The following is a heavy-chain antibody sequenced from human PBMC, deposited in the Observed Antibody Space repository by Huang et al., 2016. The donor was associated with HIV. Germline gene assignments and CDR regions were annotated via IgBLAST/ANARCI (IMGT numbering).Heavy chain of an antibody. CDR2: IPYDGSNK. J-gene: IGHJ4*02. D-gene: IGHD5-18*01. V-gene: IGHV3-30*18. CDR3: AKDPTAMVTFVDY. CDR1: AFTFSSYA. Sequence: QVQLVESGGGVVQPGRSLRLSCAASAFTFSSYAMHWVRQAPGKGLEWVAVIPYDGSNKYYADSLKGRFTISRDDSKNTLYLQMNSLRAEDTALYYCAKDPTAMVTFVDYWGQGTLVTVSS.